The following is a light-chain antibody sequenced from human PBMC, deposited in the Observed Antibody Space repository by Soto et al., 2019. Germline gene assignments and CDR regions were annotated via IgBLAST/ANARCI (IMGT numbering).Light chain of an antibody. CDR3: HQRQSWPRT. CDR2: QTS. J-gene: IGKJ1*01. Sequence: EIVLTQSPATLSSFPGDRVTLSCRASQNINTRLAWYQHRPGQPPRLLIYQTSIRAAGIPARFSASGSGTDFTLTISDVQPEDFALYYCHQRQSWPRTFGQGTKVDIK. CDR1: QNINTR. V-gene: IGKV3-11*01.